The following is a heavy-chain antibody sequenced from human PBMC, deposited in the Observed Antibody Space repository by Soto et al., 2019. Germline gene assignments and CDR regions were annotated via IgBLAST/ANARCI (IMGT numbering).Heavy chain of an antibody. CDR3: ARAVAVAAEFDY. CDR2: INAGNGNT. D-gene: IGHD6-19*01. Sequence: ASVKVSCKASGYTFTGYAMHWVRQAPGQRLEWMGWINAGNGNTKYSQKFQGRVTITRDTSASTAYMELSSLRSEDTAVYYCARAVAVAAEFDYWGQRTLVTVSS. J-gene: IGHJ4*02. CDR1: GYTFTGYA. V-gene: IGHV1-3*01.